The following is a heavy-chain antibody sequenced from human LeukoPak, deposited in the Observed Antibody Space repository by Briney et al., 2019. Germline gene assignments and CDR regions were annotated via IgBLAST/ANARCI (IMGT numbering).Heavy chain of an antibody. V-gene: IGHV3-7*03. D-gene: IGHD3-22*01. CDR3: ARVGYSDSSGYYD. CDR2: IKQDGSQK. Sequence: PGGSLRLSCAAAGFTFNRYWMNWVRQAPGKGLEWVANIKQDGSQKYYVDSVKGRFTISRDNAKNSLYLQMDSLRAEDTAVYFCARVGYSDSSGYYDWGQGTLVTVSS. CDR1: GFTFNRYW. J-gene: IGHJ4*02.